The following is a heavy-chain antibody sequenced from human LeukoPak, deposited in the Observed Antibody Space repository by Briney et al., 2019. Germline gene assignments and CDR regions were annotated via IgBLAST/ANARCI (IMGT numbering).Heavy chain of an antibody. V-gene: IGHV3-9*01. J-gene: IGHJ4*02. CDR1: GFTFDDYA. CDR3: AKDFSPWRWLLSPLDY. Sequence: PGRSLRLSCAASGFTFDDYAMHWVRQAPGRGLEWVSGISYNGDNIAFADSVKGRFTISRDNAKNSLYLQMNGLRAEDTALYYCAKDFSPWRWLLSPLDYWGQGTLVTVSS. D-gene: IGHD5-24*01. CDR2: ISYNGDNI.